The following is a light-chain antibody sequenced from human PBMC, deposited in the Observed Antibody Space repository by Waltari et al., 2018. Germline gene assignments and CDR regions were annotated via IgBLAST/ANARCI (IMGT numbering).Light chain of an antibody. J-gene: IGKJ1*01. V-gene: IGKV1-16*01. CDR1: QDNGNN. CDR2: RTS. Sequence: DIQMTQSPSSLSASVGDTVTITCQASQDNGNNLNWYQQKPGRAPKLLIYRTSSLQSEIPSRLSGSGSGTIFALTIISLQPEDFATYYCQQGFSDPWTFGQGTQVEL. CDR3: QQGFSDPWT.